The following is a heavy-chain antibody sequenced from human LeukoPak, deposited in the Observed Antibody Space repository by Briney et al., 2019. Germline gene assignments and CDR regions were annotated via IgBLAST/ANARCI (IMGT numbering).Heavy chain of an antibody. CDR3: ARGRGGSDREAYNVDY. Sequence: GGSLRLSCTASGFTFSSYSMNWVRQAPGKGLEWVSCITSSTSYIYYADSVKGRFTISRDNAESSLFLQMNSLRDEDTAVYYCARGRGGSDREAYNVDYWGQGTLVTVSS. CDR1: GFTFSSYS. D-gene: IGHD5-24*01. J-gene: IGHJ4*02. V-gene: IGHV3-21*01. CDR2: ITSSTSYI.